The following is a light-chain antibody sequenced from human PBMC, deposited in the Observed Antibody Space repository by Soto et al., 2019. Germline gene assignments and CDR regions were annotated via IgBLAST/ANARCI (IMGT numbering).Light chain of an antibody. CDR1: QSVSSN. V-gene: IGKV3-15*01. J-gene: IGKJ1*01. CDR2: GAS. CDR3: KQYNNWPWR. Sequence: EIVMTQSPATLSVSPGERATLSCRASQSVSSNLAWYQQKPGQAPRLLIYGASTRATGIPARFSGSGSGTEFTLTISSLQSEDFAVYYCKQYNNWPWRFAQGTKVEIK.